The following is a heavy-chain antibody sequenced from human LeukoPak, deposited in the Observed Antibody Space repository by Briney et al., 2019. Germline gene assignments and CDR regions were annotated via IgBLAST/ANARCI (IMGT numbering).Heavy chain of an antibody. Sequence: PGGSLRLSCAASGFTFSSYAMHWVRQAPGKGLEWVAVISYDGGNKYYADSVKGRFTITRDNSKNTLYLQMNSLRAEDTAVYYCARGLHYYDSSGLYDYWGQGTLVTVSS. CDR2: ISYDGGNK. J-gene: IGHJ4*02. V-gene: IGHV3-30*04. CDR3: ARGLHYYDSSGLYDY. CDR1: GFTFSSYA. D-gene: IGHD3-22*01.